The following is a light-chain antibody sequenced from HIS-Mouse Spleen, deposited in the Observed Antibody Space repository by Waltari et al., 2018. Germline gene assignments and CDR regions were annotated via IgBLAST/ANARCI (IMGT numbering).Light chain of an antibody. CDR2: DAS. CDR3: QQYDNLPPVIT. J-gene: IGKJ5*01. Sequence: DIQMTQSPSSLSASVVDRVTITCQASQDISNYLNLYQQKPEKAPKLLIYDASNLETELPSRFSGSGSETDFTFTISSLQPEDIATYYCQQYDNLPPVITFGQGTRLEIK. V-gene: IGKV1-33*01. CDR1: QDISNY.